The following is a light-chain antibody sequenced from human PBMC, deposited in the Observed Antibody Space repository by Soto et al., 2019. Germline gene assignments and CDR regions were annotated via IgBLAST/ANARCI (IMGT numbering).Light chain of an antibody. CDR1: QSLSNNIY. CDR3: QQYGNSPQT. V-gene: IGKV3-20*01. Sequence: EIVLTQSRSTLSLSPGPRSTLACRASQSLSNNIYLAWYQQKPGQAPRXLIYGASSRATGIPNRFSGSGYGTDFNLTISRLEPEDFAVYYCQQYGNSPQTFGQGTKVDIK. J-gene: IGKJ1*01. CDR2: GAS.